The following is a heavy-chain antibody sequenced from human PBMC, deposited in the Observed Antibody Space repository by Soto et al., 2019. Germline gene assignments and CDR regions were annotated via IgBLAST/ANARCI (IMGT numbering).Heavy chain of an antibody. Sequence: EVQLVESVGGLVQPGGSLRLSCAASGFTISSYWMHWVRQAPGKGLVWVSRINSDGSSTNYADSVKGRFTISRDNAKNTLYLQMNSLRVEDTAVYYCARDQGYDGFDYWGQGTLVTVSS. V-gene: IGHV3-74*01. CDR2: INSDGSST. CDR1: GFTISSYW. D-gene: IGHD5-12*01. CDR3: ARDQGYDGFDY. J-gene: IGHJ4*02.